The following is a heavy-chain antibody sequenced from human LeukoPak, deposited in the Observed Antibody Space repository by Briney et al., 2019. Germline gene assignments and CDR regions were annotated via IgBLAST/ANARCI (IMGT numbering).Heavy chain of an antibody. CDR2: IWYDGSNK. CDR3: AKVGRTYDSSGYYS. D-gene: IGHD3-22*01. J-gene: IGHJ4*02. Sequence: PGGSLRLSCAASGFTFSSYGMHWVRQAPGKGLEWVAVIWYDGSNKYYADSVKGRFTISRDNSKNTLYLQMNSLRAEDTAVYYCAKVGRTYDSSGYYSWGQGTLVTVSS. V-gene: IGHV3-33*06. CDR1: GFTFSSYG.